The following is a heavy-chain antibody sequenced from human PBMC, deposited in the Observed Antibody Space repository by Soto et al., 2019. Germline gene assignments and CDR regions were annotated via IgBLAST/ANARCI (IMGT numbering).Heavy chain of an antibody. V-gene: IGHV4-59*01. J-gene: IGHJ4*02. Sequence: SETLSLTCTVSGGSISSYYWSWIRQPPGKGLEWIGYIYYSGSTNYNPSLKSRVTISVDTSKNQFSLKLSSVTAADTAVYYCARDSPGDFDYWCQGTLVTVSS. CDR1: GGSISSYY. CDR2: IYYSGST. CDR3: ARDSPGDFDY.